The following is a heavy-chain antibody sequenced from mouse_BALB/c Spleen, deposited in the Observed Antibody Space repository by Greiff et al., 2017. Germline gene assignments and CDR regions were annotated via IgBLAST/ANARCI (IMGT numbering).Heavy chain of an antibody. J-gene: IGHJ3*01. CDR3: TRENYGSEAWFAY. D-gene: IGHD1-1*01. CDR2: IYPSDSYT. Sequence: VQLQQPGAELVRPGASVKLSCKASGYTFTSYWINWVKQRPGQGLEWIGNIYPSDSYTNYNQKFKDKATLTVDKSSSTAYMQLSSPTSEDSAVYYCTRENYGSEAWFAYWGQGTLVTVSA. V-gene: IGHV1-69*02. CDR1: GYTFTSYW.